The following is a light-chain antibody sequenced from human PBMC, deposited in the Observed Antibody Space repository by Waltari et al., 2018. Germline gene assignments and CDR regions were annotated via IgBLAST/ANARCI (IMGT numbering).Light chain of an antibody. CDR3: QQYYSTPLT. Sequence: DILMTQSPESLAVSLGERATINCKSSESVLYSSNNKNHLAWYQQKPGQPPKLLLYWASTRKSGVPDRFSGSGSETDFTLTVTSLQAEDAAVYYCQQYYSTPLTFGGGTRVEI. V-gene: IGKV4-1*01. CDR2: WAS. J-gene: IGKJ4*01. CDR1: ESVLYSSNNKNH.